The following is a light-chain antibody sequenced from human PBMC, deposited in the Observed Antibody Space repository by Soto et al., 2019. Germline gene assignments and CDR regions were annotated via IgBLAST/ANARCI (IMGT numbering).Light chain of an antibody. CDR3: SSYAISSAYV. V-gene: IGLV2-14*01. J-gene: IGLJ1*01. CDR2: DVN. Sequence: QSVLTQPASVSGSPGQSITISCTGTSSDIGAYNYVSWYQQHPGKAPKLLIYDVNYRPSGVSNRLSGSKSGNTASLTISGLQAEDEADYYCSSYAISSAYVFGTGTKVT. CDR1: SSDIGAYNY.